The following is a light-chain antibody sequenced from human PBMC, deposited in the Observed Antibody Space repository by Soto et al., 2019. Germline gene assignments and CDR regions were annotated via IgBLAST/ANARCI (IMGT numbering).Light chain of an antibody. V-gene: IGKV3-11*01. CDR3: QQRSNWPPP. Sequence: EIVLTQSPATLSLSPGERATLSCRASQSVSSYLAWYQQKPGQAPRLLIYEASNRATGIPARFSGSASGTDFTLTISSLEPEDFAVYYCQQRSNWPPPFGGGTKVEIK. CDR1: QSVSSY. CDR2: EAS. J-gene: IGKJ4*01.